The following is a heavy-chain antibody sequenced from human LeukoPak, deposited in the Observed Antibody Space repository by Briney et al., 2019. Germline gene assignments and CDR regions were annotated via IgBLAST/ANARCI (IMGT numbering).Heavy chain of an antibody. CDR3: ARKIVVGATRSDAFDI. CDR1: GGSFSGYY. CDR2: INHSGST. Sequence: SETLSLTCAVYGGSFSGYYWSWIRQPPGKGLEWIGEINHSGSTNYNPSLKSRVTMSVDTSKNQFSLKLSSVTAADTAVYYCARKIVVGATRSDAFDIWGQGTMVTVSS. V-gene: IGHV4-34*01. J-gene: IGHJ3*02. D-gene: IGHD1-26*01.